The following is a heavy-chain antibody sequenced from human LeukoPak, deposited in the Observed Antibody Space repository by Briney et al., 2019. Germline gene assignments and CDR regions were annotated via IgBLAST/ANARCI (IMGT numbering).Heavy chain of an antibody. D-gene: IGHD6-19*01. J-gene: IGHJ4*02. CDR2: ISYDGSNK. Sequence: GGSLRLSCAASGFTFSDYNMHWVRQAPGRGLEWVAVISYDGSNKYYADSVKGRFTISRDNSKNTLYLQMNSLTAEDTAVYYCAKVRWDNSGWYYLDNWGQGTLVTVSS. V-gene: IGHV3-30*18. CDR1: GFTFSDYN. CDR3: AKVRWDNSGWYYLDN.